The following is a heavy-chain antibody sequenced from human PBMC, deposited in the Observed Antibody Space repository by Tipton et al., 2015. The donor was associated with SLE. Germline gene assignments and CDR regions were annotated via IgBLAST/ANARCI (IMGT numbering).Heavy chain of an antibody. V-gene: IGHV4-61*01. J-gene: IGHJ2*01. CDR1: GDSITNLNDF. CDR3: ARGGTDYDVWLGCPYFDL. Sequence: TLSLTCTVSGDSITNLNDFWGWIRQPPGKGLEWIGYIYHTGSTNYNPSLKSRVTISVDTSKNQFSLKLSSVTAADTAVYYCARGGTDYDVWLGCPYFDLWGRGTLVTVSS. D-gene: IGHD3-3*01. CDR2: IYHTGST.